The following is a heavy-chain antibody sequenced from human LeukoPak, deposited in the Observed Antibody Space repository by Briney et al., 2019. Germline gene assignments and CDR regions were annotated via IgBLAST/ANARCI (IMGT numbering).Heavy chain of an antibody. CDR1: GGSISSGSYY. CDR3: ASGAPHDY. V-gene: IGHV4-61*02. J-gene: IGHJ4*02. CDR2: IYTSGST. Sequence: SETLSLTCTVSGGSISSGSYYWSWIRQPAGKGLEWIGRIYTSGSTNYNPSLKSRVTISVDTSKNQFSLKLSSVTAADTAVYYCASGAPHDYWGQGTLVTVSS. D-gene: IGHD1-26*01.